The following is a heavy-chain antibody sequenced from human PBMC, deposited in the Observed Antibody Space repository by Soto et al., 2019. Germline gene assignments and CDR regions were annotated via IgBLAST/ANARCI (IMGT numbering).Heavy chain of an antibody. D-gene: IGHD6-19*01. Sequence: GGSLRLSCAASGFTFSSYAMSWVRQAPGKGLEWVSAISGSGGSTYYADSVKGRFTISRDNAKNTLYLQMNSLRAEDSAVYYCARDRGWSLFHYWGQGTLGTVSS. J-gene: IGHJ4*02. CDR2: ISGSGGST. CDR1: GFTFSSYA. CDR3: ARDRGWSLFHY. V-gene: IGHV3-23*01.